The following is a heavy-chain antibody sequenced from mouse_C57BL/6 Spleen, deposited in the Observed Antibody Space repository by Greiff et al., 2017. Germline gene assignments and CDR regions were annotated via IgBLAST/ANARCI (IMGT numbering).Heavy chain of an antibody. CDR1: GYTFPSYW. CDR3: ARMPTVVAENAMDY. V-gene: IGHV1-55*01. Sequence: QVQLQQPGAELVKPGASVKMSCKASGYTFPSYWITWVKQRPGQGLEWIGDIYPGSGSTNYNEKFKSKATLTVDTSSSTAYMQLSSLTSEDSAVYYCARMPTVVAENAMDYWGQGTSVTVSS. J-gene: IGHJ4*01. D-gene: IGHD1-1*01. CDR2: IYPGSGST.